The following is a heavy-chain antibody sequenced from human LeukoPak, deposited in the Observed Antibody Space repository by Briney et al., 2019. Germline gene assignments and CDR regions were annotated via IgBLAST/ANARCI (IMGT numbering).Heavy chain of an antibody. J-gene: IGHJ5*02. V-gene: IGHV3-23*01. CDR1: GFTFSSYD. D-gene: IGHD3-3*01. Sequence: GGSLRLSCAASGFTFSSYDMSWVRQAPGKGLEWVSGITYSSGYTYYADSVKGRFTISRDNSRNTLYLQMNSLRAEDTAVYYCAKDPALSGYYSPWGQGTLVTVSS. CDR2: ITYSSGYT. CDR3: AKDPALSGYYSP.